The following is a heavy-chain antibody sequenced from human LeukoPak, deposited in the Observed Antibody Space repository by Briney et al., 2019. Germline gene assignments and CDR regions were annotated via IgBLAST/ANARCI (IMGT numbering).Heavy chain of an antibody. CDR2: IYTGGNT. CDR1: GFTVSSTY. D-gene: IGHD6-13*01. Sequence: GGSLRLSCAASGFTVSSTYMSWVRQAPGKGLEWISGIYTGGNTYSADSVKGRFTVFRDNSKNTLHLQMNSLRAEDTAVYYCAKEGSSSWYGYFQHWGQGTLVTVSS. CDR3: AKEGSSSWYGYFQH. J-gene: IGHJ1*01. V-gene: IGHV3-66*02.